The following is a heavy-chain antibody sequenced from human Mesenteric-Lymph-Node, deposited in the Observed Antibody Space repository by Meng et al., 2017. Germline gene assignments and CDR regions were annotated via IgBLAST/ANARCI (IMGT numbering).Heavy chain of an antibody. D-gene: IGHD1-1*01. CDR1: GGSFSGYY. CDR2: INHSGST. J-gene: IGHJ4*02. CDR3: ATEERGYFDY. Sequence: QVQLQQWGEGRLKPSETLSLTCAVYGGSFSGYYWSWSRQPPGKGLEWIGEINHSGSTNYNPSLKSRVTISVDTSKNQFSLKLSSVTAADTAVYYSATEERGYFDYWGQGTLVTVSS. V-gene: IGHV4-34*01.